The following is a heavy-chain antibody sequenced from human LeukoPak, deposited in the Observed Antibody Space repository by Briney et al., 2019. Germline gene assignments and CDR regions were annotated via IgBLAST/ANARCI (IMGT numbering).Heavy chain of an antibody. CDR3: ARDRPLTMIAVVMRWFDP. Sequence: SETLSLTCTVSGGSISSSSYYWGWIRQPPGKGLEWIGSIYYSGSTYYNPSLKSRVTISVDTSKNQFSLKLSSVTAADTAVYYCARDRPLTMIAVVMRWFDPWGQGTLVTVSS. J-gene: IGHJ5*02. V-gene: IGHV4-39*02. CDR2: IYYSGST. CDR1: GGSISSSSYY. D-gene: IGHD3-22*01.